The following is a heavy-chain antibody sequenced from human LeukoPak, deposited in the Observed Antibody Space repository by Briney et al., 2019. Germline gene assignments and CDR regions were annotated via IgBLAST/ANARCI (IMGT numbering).Heavy chain of an antibody. CDR3: ARGGGSL. D-gene: IGHD6-13*01. V-gene: IGHV3-30-3*01. J-gene: IGHJ4*02. CDR2: ISYDGSNK. Sequence: PGGSLRLSCAASGFTFSSYAMHWVRQAPGKGLEWVAVISYDGSNKYYADSVKGRFTISRDNSKNTLYLQMNSLRAEDTAVYYCARGGGSLWGQGTLVTVSS. CDR1: GFTFSSYA.